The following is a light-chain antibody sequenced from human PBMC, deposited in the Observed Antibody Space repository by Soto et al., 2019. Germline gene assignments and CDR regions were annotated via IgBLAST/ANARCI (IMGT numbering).Light chain of an antibody. Sequence: QSALTQPPSVSAAPGQRVTISCSGSTSNIGNNFVSWYQQLPGTAPKLLMYEDNKRPSGIPDRISGSKSGTSATLGITGLQTGDEADYYCGTWDSSLSANVFGTGTKLTVL. V-gene: IGLV1-51*01. J-gene: IGLJ1*01. CDR1: TSNIGNNF. CDR2: EDN. CDR3: GTWDSSLSANV.